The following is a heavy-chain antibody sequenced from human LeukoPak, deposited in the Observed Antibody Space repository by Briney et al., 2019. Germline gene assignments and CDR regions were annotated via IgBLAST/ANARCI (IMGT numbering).Heavy chain of an antibody. CDR2: IYHSGST. V-gene: IGHV4-38-2*01. D-gene: IGHD5-24*01. CDR1: GHSISSGSY. CDR3: ARHHGPDY. Sequence: PSETLSLTCAVSGHSISSGSYWGWIRQPPGKGLEWIGSIYHSGSTYYNPSLKSRVTISVDTSKNQFSLKLNSVTAADTAVYYCARHHGPDYWGQGTLVTVSS. J-gene: IGHJ4*02.